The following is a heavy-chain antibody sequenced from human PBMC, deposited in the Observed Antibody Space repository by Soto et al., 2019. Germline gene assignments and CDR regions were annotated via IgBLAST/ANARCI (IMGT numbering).Heavy chain of an antibody. CDR3: ARKGPRAARPNH. J-gene: IGHJ5*02. Sequence: QVHLVESGGGLGRPGGSLRLSCAASGFIFRDYDMSWIRQAPGKGLEWVSCISSSGTATYYADSVKGRFTISRDNAKNSLFVEMNSLRVEDTAVYYCARKGPRAARPNHWGQGTLVTVSS. V-gene: IGHV3-11*01. D-gene: IGHD6-6*01. CDR1: GFIFRDYD. CDR2: ISSSGTAT.